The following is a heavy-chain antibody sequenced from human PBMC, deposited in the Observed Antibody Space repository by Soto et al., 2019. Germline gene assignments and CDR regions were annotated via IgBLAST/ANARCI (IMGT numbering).Heavy chain of an antibody. CDR3: ARGQVVAAQN. D-gene: IGHD2-15*01. V-gene: IGHV4-30-2*01. J-gene: IGHJ4*02. Sequence: QLQLQESGSGLVKPSQTLSLTCAVSGGSISSGGYSWSWIRQPPGKGLEWIGYIYHSGSTYSNPSLMRRVPKAVDRTKNQFSLKLSSVTAADTAVYYCARGQVVAAQNWGQGTLVTVSS. CDR2: IYHSGST. CDR1: GGSISSGGYS.